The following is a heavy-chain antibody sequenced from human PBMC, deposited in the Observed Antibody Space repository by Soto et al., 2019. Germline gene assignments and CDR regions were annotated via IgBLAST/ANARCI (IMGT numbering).Heavy chain of an antibody. V-gene: IGHV4-31*03. CDR1: GGSISSDDCY. J-gene: IGHJ5*02. CDR2: IFFSGNT. CDR3: ASLPGSGTSFWFAH. Sequence: QVQLQDSGPGLVEPSQTLSLTCSVSGGSISSDDCYWSWIRQHPGKGLEWIGNIFFSGNTYYNPSLRSRVSISVDTSKNQFSLRVTAGTAADTAVYYCASLPGSGTSFWFAHWGQGSLVTVSS. D-gene: IGHD3-10*01.